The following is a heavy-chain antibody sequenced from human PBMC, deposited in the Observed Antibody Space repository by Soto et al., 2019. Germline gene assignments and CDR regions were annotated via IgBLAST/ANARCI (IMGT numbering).Heavy chain of an antibody. CDR2: ISSSSSYI. CDR3: ASHPRDSSGYWYYFDY. V-gene: IGHV3-21*01. J-gene: IGHJ4*02. D-gene: IGHD3-22*01. Sequence: EVQLVESGGGLVKPGGSLRLSCAASGFTFSSYSMNWVRQAPGKGLEWVSSISSSSSYIYYADSVKGRFTISRDNAKNSLSLQRNSLRAEDTAVYYCASHPRDSSGYWYYFDYWGQGTLVTVSA. CDR1: GFTFSSYS.